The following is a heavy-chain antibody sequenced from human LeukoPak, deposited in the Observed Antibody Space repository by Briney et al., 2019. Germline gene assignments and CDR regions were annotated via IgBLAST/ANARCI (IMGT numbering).Heavy chain of an antibody. V-gene: IGHV3-74*01. CDR2: INSDGSST. Sequence: GGSLRLSCAASGFTFSSYWMHWVRQAPGKGLVWVSRINSDGSSTSYADSAKGRFTISRDNAKNTLYLQMNSLRAEDTAVYYCAREESQWLVGYYYGMDVWGQGTTVTVSS. D-gene: IGHD6-19*01. J-gene: IGHJ6*02. CDR1: GFTFSSYW. CDR3: AREESQWLVGYYYGMDV.